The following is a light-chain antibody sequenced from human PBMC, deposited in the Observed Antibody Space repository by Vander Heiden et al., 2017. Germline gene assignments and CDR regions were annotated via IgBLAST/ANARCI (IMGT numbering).Light chain of an antibody. CDR1: QSISSC. Sequence: DIQMPPSPSTLSASVGDRVTITRRASQSISSCLSWYQQQPAKAPTLLLYDASSLESGVPSRISGSGSATEFTLPISSLQPDDFATYYCQQYNSYTPWTFGQGTKVEIK. J-gene: IGKJ1*01. CDR3: QQYNSYTPWT. CDR2: DAS. V-gene: IGKV1-5*01.